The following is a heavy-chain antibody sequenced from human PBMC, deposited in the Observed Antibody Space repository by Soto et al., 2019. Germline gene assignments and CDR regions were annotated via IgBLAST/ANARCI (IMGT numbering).Heavy chain of an antibody. CDR3: ARPVLETVRSLGH. V-gene: IGHV4-34*01. CDR1: GGSFSAYY. Sequence: QVQLQQWGAGLLKPSETLSLTCAVYGGSFSAYYWYWIRQPPGKALEWIGEINHSGSTNYNPSLNSRVTISIDTSKNQFSLKLSSVTAADTAVYYCARPVLETVRSLGHWGQGTLVTVSS. D-gene: IGHD3-16*01. J-gene: IGHJ1*01. CDR2: INHSGST.